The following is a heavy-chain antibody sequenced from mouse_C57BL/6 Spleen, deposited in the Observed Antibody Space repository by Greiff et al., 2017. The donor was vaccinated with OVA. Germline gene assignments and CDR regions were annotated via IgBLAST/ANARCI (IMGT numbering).Heavy chain of an antibody. J-gene: IGHJ4*01. V-gene: IGHV1-81*01. CDR3: ARGDYYGSSSNAMDY. D-gene: IGHD1-1*01. CDR1: GYTFTSYG. Sequence: QVQLKQSGAELARPGASVKLSCKASGYTFTSYGISWVKQRTGQGLEWIGEIYPRSGNTYYNEKFKGKATLTAEKSSSTAYMELRSLTSEDSAVYFCARGDYYGSSSNAMDYWGQGTSVTVSS. CDR2: IYPRSGNT.